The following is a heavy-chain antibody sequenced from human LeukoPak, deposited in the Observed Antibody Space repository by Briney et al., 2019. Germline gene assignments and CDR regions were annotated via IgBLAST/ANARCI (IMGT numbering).Heavy chain of an antibody. V-gene: IGHV3-21*04. Sequence: PGGSLRLSCAASGFTFSSYSMNWVRQAPGKGLEWVSSISSSSSYIYYADSVKGRFTISRDNAKNSLYLQMNSLRAEDTALYYCARSYYYDSSGYPYFDYWGQGTLVTVSS. J-gene: IGHJ4*02. CDR2: ISSSSSYI. D-gene: IGHD3-22*01. CDR1: GFTFSSYS. CDR3: ARSYYYDSSGYPYFDY.